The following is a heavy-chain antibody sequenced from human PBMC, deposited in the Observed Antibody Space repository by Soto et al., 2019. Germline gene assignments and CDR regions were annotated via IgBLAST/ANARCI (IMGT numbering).Heavy chain of an antibody. J-gene: IGHJ4*02. D-gene: IGHD3-3*01. CDR3: ARGLGVLRFLESPIFDY. CDR1: GYTFTSYD. CDR2: MNPNSGNT. Sequence: ASVKVSCKASGYTFTSYDINWVRQATGQGLEWMGWMNPNSGNTGYAQKFQGRVTMTRNTSISTAYMELSSLRSEDTAVYYCARGLGVLRFLESPIFDYWGQGTLVTVSS. V-gene: IGHV1-8*01.